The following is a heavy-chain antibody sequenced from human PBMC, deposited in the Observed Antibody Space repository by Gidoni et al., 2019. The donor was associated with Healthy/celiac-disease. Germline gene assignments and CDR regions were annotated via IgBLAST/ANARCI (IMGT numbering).Heavy chain of an antibody. D-gene: IGHD3-22*01. Sequence: EVQLVESGGGLVQPGGSLRLSCAASGFTFSSYSMNWVRQAPGKGLEWVSYISSSSSTIYYADSVKGRFTISRDNAKNSLYLQMNSLRDEDTAVYYCARMYYYDSSGYGMDVWGQGTTVTVSS. CDR2: ISSSSSTI. V-gene: IGHV3-48*02. CDR3: ARMYYYDSSGYGMDV. CDR1: GFTFSSYS. J-gene: IGHJ6*02.